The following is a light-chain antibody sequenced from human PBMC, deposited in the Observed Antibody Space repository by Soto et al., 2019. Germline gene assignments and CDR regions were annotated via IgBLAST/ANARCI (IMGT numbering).Light chain of an antibody. CDR1: QTISSW. CDR2: DAS. J-gene: IGKJ1*01. V-gene: IGKV1-5*01. CDR3: QQYNSYSWT. Sequence: DIHMTQSPSTLSASVGDRVTITCRASQTISSWLAWYQQKPGKAPKLLIYDASNLQSGIPSRFSGSGSGTEFTLTICSLQPDDFATYYCQQYNSYSWTFGQGTQ.